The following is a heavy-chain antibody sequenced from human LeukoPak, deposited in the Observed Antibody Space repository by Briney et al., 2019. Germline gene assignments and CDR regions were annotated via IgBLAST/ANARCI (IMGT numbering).Heavy chain of an antibody. CDR2: INSDGSST. D-gene: IGHD3-10*01. J-gene: IGHJ4*02. V-gene: IGHV3-74*01. Sequence: GGSLRLSCAASGFTFSSYWMHWVRQAPGKGLVWVSRINSDGSSTSYADSVKGRFTISRDNAKNTLYLQMNSLRAEDTAVYYCARVGWFGELLLEYYFDYWGQGTLVTVSS. CDR1: GFTFSSYW. CDR3: ARVGWFGELLLEYYFDY.